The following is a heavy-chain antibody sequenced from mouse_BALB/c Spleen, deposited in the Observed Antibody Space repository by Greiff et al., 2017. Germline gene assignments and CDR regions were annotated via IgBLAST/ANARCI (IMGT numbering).Heavy chain of an antibody. CDR2: IWSGGST. CDR1: GFSLTSYG. V-gene: IGHV2-4-1*01. Sequence: VKLVESGPGLVQPSQSLSITCTVSGFSLTSYGVHWVRQSPGKGLEWLGVIWSGGSTDYNAAFISRLSISKDNSKSQVFFKMNSLQADDTAIYYCARNEDKGGFDYWGQGTTLTVSS. CDR3: ARNEDKGGFDY. J-gene: IGHJ2*01.